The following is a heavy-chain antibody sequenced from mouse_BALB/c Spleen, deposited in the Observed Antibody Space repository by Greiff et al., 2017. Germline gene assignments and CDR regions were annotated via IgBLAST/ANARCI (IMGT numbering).Heavy chain of an antibody. J-gene: IGHJ4*01. CDR1: GFNFKDTY. CDR2: IDPANGNT. D-gene: IGHD2-14*01. Sequence: EVKLLESGAELVKPGASVKLSCTASGFNFKDTYMHWVKQRPEQGLEWIGRIDPANGNTKYDPKFQGKATITADTSSNTAYLQLSSLTSEDTAVYYCARSGGYRYDGAMDYWGQGTSVTVSS. CDR3: ARSGGYRYDGAMDY. V-gene: IGHV14-3*02.